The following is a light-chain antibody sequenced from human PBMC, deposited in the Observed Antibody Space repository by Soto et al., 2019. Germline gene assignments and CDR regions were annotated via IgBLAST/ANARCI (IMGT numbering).Light chain of an antibody. Sequence: QSALTQPASVSGSPGQSITISCTGTSSDIGDYDYVSCYQHLPGKAPKLLIFDVTHRPSGVSDRFSGSKSGNTASLTISGVRPEDEADYYCCSYTDIALDVVFGGGTQLTVL. CDR1: SSDIGDYDY. CDR3: CSYTDIALDVV. J-gene: IGLJ2*01. V-gene: IGLV2-14*01. CDR2: DVT.